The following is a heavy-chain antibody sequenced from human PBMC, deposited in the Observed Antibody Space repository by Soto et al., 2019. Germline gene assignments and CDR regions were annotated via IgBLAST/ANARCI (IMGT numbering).Heavy chain of an antibody. CDR2: IRPHNGDT. V-gene: IGHV1-18*01. CDR1: ADSSTIYG. Sequence: QVQLVQSGPEVKNPGASVKVSCKASADSSTIYGITWVRQAPGQGLEWMGWIRPHNGDTKYAQRFQGRVTMTTDPSRTTVFMDLRTLRSDDTAVYYCATALGSSGWFDYWGPGTLVTVPS. CDR3: ATALGSSGWFDY. D-gene: IGHD6-19*01. J-gene: IGHJ4*02.